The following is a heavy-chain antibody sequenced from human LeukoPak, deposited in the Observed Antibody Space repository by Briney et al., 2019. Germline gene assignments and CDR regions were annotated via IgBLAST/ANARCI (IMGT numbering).Heavy chain of an antibody. V-gene: IGHV3-21*01. CDR1: GFTFSSYS. J-gene: IGHJ6*03. Sequence: AGGSLRLSCAASGFTFSSYSMNWVRQAPGKGLEWVSSISSSSSYIYYADSVKGRFTISRDNAKNSLYLQMNSLRAEDTAVYYCARGRGPYTIFGVVIRPTRAKDYYYYYMDVWGKGTTVTVSS. CDR3: ARGRGPYTIFGVVIRPTRAKDYYYYYMDV. CDR2: ISSSSSYI. D-gene: IGHD3-3*01.